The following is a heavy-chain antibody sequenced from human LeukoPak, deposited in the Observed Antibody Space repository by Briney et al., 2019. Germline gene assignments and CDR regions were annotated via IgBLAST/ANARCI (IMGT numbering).Heavy chain of an antibody. CDR1: GFTFSSYA. D-gene: IGHD6-13*01. CDR2: ISYDGSNK. J-gene: IGHJ4*02. V-gene: IGHV3-30-3*01. Sequence: GGSLRLSCAASGFTFSSYAMHWVRQAPGKGLEWVAVISYDGSNKYYADSVKGRFTISRDNSKNTLYLQMNSLRAEDTAVYYCAKGGTRYSSSWYGVDYFDYWGQGTLVTVSS. CDR3: AKGGTRYSSSWYGVDYFDY.